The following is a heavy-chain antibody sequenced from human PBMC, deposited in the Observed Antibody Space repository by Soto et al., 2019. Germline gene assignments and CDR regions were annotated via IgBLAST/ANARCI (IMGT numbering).Heavy chain of an antibody. J-gene: IGHJ6*03. D-gene: IGHD2-2*01. CDR3: VRYCSSTSRYRPHYYMDV. Sequence: PGGSLRLSCAASGFTFSSYGLHLVRQAPGKGLEWVAVIWYDGSNKYYADSVKGRFTISRDNSKNTLYLQMNSLRAEDTAVYYCVRYCSSTSRYRPHYYMDVWGKGTTVTVSS. CDR2: IWYDGSNK. V-gene: IGHV3-33*01. CDR1: GFTFSSYG.